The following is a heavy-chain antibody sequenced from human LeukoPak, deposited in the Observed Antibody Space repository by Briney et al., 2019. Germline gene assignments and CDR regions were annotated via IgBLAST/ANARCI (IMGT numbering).Heavy chain of an antibody. CDR1: GFTFDDYA. V-gene: IGHV3-43D*03. CDR2: ISWDGGST. J-gene: IGHJ6*03. CDR3: ARAWESHYYYYMDV. D-gene: IGHD1-26*01. Sequence: GGSLRLSCAASGFTFDDYAMHWVRQAPGKGLEWVSLISWDGGSTYYADSVKGRFTISRDNSKNSLYLQMNSLRAEDTALYYCARAWESHYYYYMDVWGKGTTVTVSS.